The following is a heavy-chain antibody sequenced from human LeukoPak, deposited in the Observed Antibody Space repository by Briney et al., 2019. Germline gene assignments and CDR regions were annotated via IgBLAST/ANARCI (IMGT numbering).Heavy chain of an antibody. CDR2: INPNSGGT. V-gene: IGHV1-2*02. Sequence: ASVKVSCKASGYTFTRYYMHWVRQAPGQGREGVGWINPNSGGTNYAQKFQGRVTMTRDTSISTAYMELSRLRSDDTAVYYCALLSTMIVVALFDHWGQGTLVTVSS. J-gene: IGHJ5*02. CDR3: ALLSTMIVVALFDH. CDR1: GYTFTRYY. D-gene: IGHD3-22*01.